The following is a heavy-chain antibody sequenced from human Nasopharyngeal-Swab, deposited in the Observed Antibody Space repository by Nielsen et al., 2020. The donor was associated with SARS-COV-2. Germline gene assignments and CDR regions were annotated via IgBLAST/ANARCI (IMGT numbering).Heavy chain of an antibody. CDR3: ARATMIVVVIGAFDI. Sequence: RQAPGKGLEWIGYIYYSGSTYYNPSRKSRVTISVDTSKNQFSLKLSSVTAADTAVYYCARATMIVVVIGAFDIWGQGTMVTVSS. CDR2: IYYSGST. J-gene: IGHJ3*02. V-gene: IGHV4-31*02. D-gene: IGHD3-22*01.